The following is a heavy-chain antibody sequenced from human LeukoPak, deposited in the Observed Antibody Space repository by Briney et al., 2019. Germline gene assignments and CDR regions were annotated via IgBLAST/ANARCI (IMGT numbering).Heavy chain of an antibody. V-gene: IGHV3-23*01. Sequence: GRSLRLSCAASGFTFSSYGMHWVRQAPGKGLEWVSAISGSGGSTYYADSVKGRFTISRDNSKNTLYLQMNSLRAEDTAVYYCAKVGLGDGFYWGQGTLVTVSS. CDR2: ISGSGGST. J-gene: IGHJ4*02. D-gene: IGHD4-17*01. CDR3: AKVGLGDGFY. CDR1: GFTFSSYG.